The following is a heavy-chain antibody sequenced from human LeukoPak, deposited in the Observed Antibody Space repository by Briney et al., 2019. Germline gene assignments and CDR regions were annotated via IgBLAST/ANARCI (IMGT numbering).Heavy chain of an antibody. CDR3: ARTSLRPLTMVRGVAWFDP. CDR1: GGTFSSYA. J-gene: IGHJ5*02. Sequence: VASVKVSCKASGGTFSSYAISWVRQAPGQGLEWMGGIIPIFGTANYAQKFQGRVTITADESTSTAYMELSSLRSEDTAVYYCARTSLRPLTMVRGVAWFDPWGQGTLVTVSS. V-gene: IGHV1-69*13. D-gene: IGHD3-10*01. CDR2: IIPIFGTA.